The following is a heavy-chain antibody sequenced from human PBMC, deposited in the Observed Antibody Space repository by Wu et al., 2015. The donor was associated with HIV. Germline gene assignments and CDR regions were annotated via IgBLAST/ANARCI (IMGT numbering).Heavy chain of an antibody. Sequence: QVQLVQSGAEMKKPGSAVKVSCKAPGGTFRRNGINWVRQAPGQGLEWMGGIIPILGTTKYARKFQGRVSITTDESTSTAYMQLSSLRSEDTAVYYCALRLGGGEGRTSERGRGRPTTVSVTPPGSGTGTRYRFDP. CDR3: ALRLGGGEGRTSERGRGRPTTVSVTPPGSGTGTRYRFDP. V-gene: IGHV1-69*05. J-gene: IGHJ5*02. D-gene: IGHD4-17*01. CDR2: IIPILGTT. CDR1: GGTFRRNG.